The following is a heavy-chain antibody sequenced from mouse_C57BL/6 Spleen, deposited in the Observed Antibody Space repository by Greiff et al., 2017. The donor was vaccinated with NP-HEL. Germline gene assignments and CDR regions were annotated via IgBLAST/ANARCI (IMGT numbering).Heavy chain of an antibody. Sequence: VQLVESGAELVKPGASVKISCKASGYAFSSYWMNWVKQRPGKGLEWIGQIYPGDGDTNYNGKFKGKATLTADKSSSTAYMQLSSLTSEDSAVYFCARPYYYGSSPYYFDYWGQGTTLTVSS. J-gene: IGHJ2*01. V-gene: IGHV1-80*01. CDR3: ARPYYYGSSPYYFDY. CDR1: GYAFSSYW. CDR2: IYPGDGDT. D-gene: IGHD1-1*01.